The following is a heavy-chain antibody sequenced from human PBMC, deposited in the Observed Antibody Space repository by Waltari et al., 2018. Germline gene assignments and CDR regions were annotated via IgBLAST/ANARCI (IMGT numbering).Heavy chain of an antibody. V-gene: IGHV4-4*02. CDR1: GDSVTSPHW. J-gene: IGHJ5*02. Sequence: QLQLQESGPGLVKPSGSLSLRCSASGDSVTSPHWGSWVRQSPQRGLDGIGQVLSTGKTNYSPSFASRVTMSLDASNNQFSLKVTSATAADTAVYYCARDRGRGLYLDAWGPGTLVTVSP. CDR2: VLSTGKT. D-gene: IGHD2-15*01. CDR3: ARDRGRGLYLDA.